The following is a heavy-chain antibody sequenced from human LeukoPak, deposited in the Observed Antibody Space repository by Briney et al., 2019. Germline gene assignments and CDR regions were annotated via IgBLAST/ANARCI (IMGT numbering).Heavy chain of an antibody. D-gene: IGHD5-12*01. CDR1: GFTFRSYW. V-gene: IGHV3-74*01. CDR2: INPDGSTT. Sequence: GGSLRLSCAASGFTFRSYWTHWVRQAPGKGLVWLSRINPDGSTTSYADSVKGRFTISRDNARNTLYLQMNSLRAEDTAVYYCAREGYSGYAALGFWGQGTLVPVSS. J-gene: IGHJ4*02. CDR3: AREGYSGYAALGF.